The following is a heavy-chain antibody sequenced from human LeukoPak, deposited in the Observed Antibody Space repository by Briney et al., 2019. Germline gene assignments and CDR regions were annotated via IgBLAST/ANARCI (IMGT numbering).Heavy chain of an antibody. J-gene: IGHJ6*02. D-gene: IGHD5-18*01. CDR1: GYTFTSYD. CDR3: ARGPGYSYGYNYYYYGMDV. Sequence: GASVKVSCKAYGYTFTSYDINWVRQATGQGLEWMGWMNPNSGNTGYAQKFQGRVTMTRNTSISTAYMELSSLRSEDTAVYYCARGPGYSYGYNYYYYGMDVWGQGTTVTVSS. CDR2: MNPNSGNT. V-gene: IGHV1-8*01.